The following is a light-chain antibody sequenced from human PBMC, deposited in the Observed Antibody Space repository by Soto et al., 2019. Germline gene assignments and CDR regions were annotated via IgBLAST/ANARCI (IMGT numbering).Light chain of an antibody. CDR2: GES. Sequence: EGFMTQYQATLFVSQGEIASLSWRARQSVRSTFAWYPQTPRQPPTLPIHGESTRATGIPARFSGSGSGTEFTLTISSLQSEDFAVDYCQQYNNWPITFGQLRRLAIK. CDR1: QSVRST. CDR3: QQYNNWPIT. V-gene: IGKV3-15*01. J-gene: IGKJ5*01.